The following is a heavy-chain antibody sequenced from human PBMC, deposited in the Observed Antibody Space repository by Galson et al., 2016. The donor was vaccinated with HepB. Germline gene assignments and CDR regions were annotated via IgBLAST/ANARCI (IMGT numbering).Heavy chain of an antibody. CDR1: GFTFSTYW. Sequence: SLRLSCAASGFTFSTYWMYWVRQTPGKGLMCVSRLNPDGRNTAYADSVKGRFTSSRDNARNTVYLQMNSLRAEDTAVYYCARAPDCGGGSCNGDHYYGMDVWGQGATVTVSS. CDR2: LNPDGRNT. D-gene: IGHD2-15*01. J-gene: IGHJ6*02. V-gene: IGHV3-74*01. CDR3: ARAPDCGGGSCNGDHYYGMDV.